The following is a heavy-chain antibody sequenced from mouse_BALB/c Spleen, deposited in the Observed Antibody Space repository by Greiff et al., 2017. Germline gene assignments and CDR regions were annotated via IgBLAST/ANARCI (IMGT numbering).Heavy chain of an antibody. CDR2: ISSGSSTI. J-gene: IGHJ3*01. Sequence: EVQGVESGGGLVQPGGSRKLSCAASGFTFSSFGMHWVRQAPEKGLEWVAYISSGSSTIYYADTVKGRFTISRDNPKNTLFLQMTSLRSEDTAVYYCARRWDAAYWGQGTLVTVSA. CDR1: GFTFSSFG. CDR3: ARRWDAAY. V-gene: IGHV5-17*02. D-gene: IGHD4-1*01.